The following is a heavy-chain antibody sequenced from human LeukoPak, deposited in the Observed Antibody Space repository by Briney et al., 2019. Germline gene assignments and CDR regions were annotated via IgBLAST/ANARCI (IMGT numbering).Heavy chain of an antibody. D-gene: IGHD6-25*01. CDR2: INHSGST. Sequence: SETLSLTCAVYGGSFSGYYWSWIRQPPGKGLEWIGEINHSGSTNYNPSLKSRVTISVDTSKNQFSLILSSVTAADTAVYYCARGVMPIAAADYFDYWGQGTLVTVSS. J-gene: IGHJ4*02. V-gene: IGHV4-34*01. CDR3: ARGVMPIAAADYFDY. CDR1: GGSFSGYY.